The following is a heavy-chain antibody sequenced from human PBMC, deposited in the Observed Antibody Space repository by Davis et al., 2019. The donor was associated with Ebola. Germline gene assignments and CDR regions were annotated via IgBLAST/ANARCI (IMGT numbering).Heavy chain of an antibody. CDR2: ISGSGSST. V-gene: IGHV3-23*01. Sequence: PGGSLRLSCAASGFTFSSYWMSWVRQAPGKGLVWVSTISGSGSSTYYADSVKGRFTISRDNSKNTLYLQMNSLRAEDTAVYYCARDVSSSWYFTTDYYMDVWGKGTTVTVSS. CDR1: GFTFSSYW. D-gene: IGHD6-13*01. J-gene: IGHJ6*03. CDR3: ARDVSSSWYFTTDYYMDV.